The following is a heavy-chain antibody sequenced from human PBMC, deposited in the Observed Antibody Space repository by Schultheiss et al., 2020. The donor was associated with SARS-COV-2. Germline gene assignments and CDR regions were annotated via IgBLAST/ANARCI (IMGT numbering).Heavy chain of an antibody. Sequence: GGSLRLSCKGSGYSFTSYWIGWVRQMPGKGLEWMGIIYPGDSDTRYSPSFQGHVTISADKSISTAYLQWSSLKASDTAMYYCARLGNGDYGRDGMDVWGQGTTVTVSS. CDR3: ARLGNGDYGRDGMDV. V-gene: IGHV5-51*01. CDR2: IYPGDSDT. D-gene: IGHD4-17*01. J-gene: IGHJ6*02. CDR1: GYSFTSYW.